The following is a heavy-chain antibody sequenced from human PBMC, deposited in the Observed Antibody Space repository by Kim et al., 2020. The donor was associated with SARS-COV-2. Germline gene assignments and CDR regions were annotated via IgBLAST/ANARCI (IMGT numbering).Heavy chain of an antibody. V-gene: IGHV3-7*03. CDR2: IKQDGSEK. J-gene: IGHJ4*02. Sequence: GGSLRLSCAASGFTFSNYYMSWVRQAPGKGLEWVANIKQDGSEKYDVDSVKGRFSISRDNAKNSVFLQMNSLRAEDTALYYCVSTTGATDNWGQGTLVTASS. D-gene: IGHD1-1*01. CDR3: VSTTGATDN. CDR1: GFTFSNYY.